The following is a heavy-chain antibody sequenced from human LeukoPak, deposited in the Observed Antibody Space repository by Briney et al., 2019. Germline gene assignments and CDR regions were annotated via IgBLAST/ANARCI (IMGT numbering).Heavy chain of an antibody. CDR3: ARDKVVGATTLDY. CDR2: ISSSSSYI. J-gene: IGHJ4*02. D-gene: IGHD1-26*01. Sequence: GGSLRLSCAASGFTFSSHSMNWVRQAPGKGLEWVSSISSSSSYIYYADSVKGRFTISRDNAKNSLFLQMNSLRAEDSAVYYCARDKVVGATTLDYWGQGTLVTVSS. CDR1: GFTFSSHS. V-gene: IGHV3-21*01.